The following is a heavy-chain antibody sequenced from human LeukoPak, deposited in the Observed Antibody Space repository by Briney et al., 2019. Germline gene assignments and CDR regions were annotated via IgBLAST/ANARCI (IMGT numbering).Heavy chain of an antibody. CDR2: INHSGST. D-gene: IGHD3-16*02. CDR3: ARGRHSHDYVWGSYRYVYYFDY. V-gene: IGHV4-34*01. J-gene: IGHJ4*02. Sequence: SETLSLTCAVYGGSFSGYYWSWIRQPPGKGLEWIGEINHSGSTNYNPSLESRVTISVDTSKNQFSLKLSSVTAADTAVYYCARGRHSHDYVWGSYRYVYYFDYWGQGTLVTVSS. CDR1: GGSFSGYY.